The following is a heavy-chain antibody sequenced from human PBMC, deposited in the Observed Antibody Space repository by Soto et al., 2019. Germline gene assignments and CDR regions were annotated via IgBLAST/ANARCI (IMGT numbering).Heavy chain of an antibody. CDR2: ISGSGGST. J-gene: IGHJ4*02. D-gene: IGHD5-12*01. CDR1: GFTFSSYA. V-gene: IGHV3-23*01. Sequence: EVQLLESGGGLVQPGGSLRLSCAASGFTFSSYAMSWVRQAPGKGLDWVSNISGSGGSTYYADSVKGRFTISRDNSKNTLYLQMNSLRAEDTAVYYCAKDWNSWLRLYYFDYWGQGTLVTVSS. CDR3: AKDWNSWLRLYYFDY.